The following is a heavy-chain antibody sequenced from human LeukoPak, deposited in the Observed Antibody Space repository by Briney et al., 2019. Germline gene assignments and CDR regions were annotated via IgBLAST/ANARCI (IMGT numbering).Heavy chain of an antibody. D-gene: IGHD1-7*01. CDR3: ASSLLAWNYGGWSAFDI. Sequence: GESLKISCKGSGHSFTSYWIGWVRQMPGKGLEWMGIIYPGDSDTRYSPSFQGQVTISADKSISTAYLQWSSLKASDTAMYYCASSLLAWNYGGWSAFDIWGQGTMVTVPS. CDR2: IYPGDSDT. V-gene: IGHV5-51*01. J-gene: IGHJ3*02. CDR1: GHSFTSYW.